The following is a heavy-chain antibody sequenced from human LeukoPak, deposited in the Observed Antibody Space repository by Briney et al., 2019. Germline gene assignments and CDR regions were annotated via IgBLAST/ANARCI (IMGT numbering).Heavy chain of an antibody. J-gene: IGHJ3*02. D-gene: IGHD3-22*01. Sequence: GGSLRLSCAASGFTFSTYWMSWVLQAPGKGLEWVANINQDGSKKSYVDSVKGRFTISRDNTENSLYLQMNSLRAEDTAVYYCARDPYDTSSYGAFDIWGQGTMVTVSS. CDR3: ARDPYDTSSYGAFDI. CDR1: GFTFSTYW. CDR2: INQDGSKK. V-gene: IGHV3-7*01.